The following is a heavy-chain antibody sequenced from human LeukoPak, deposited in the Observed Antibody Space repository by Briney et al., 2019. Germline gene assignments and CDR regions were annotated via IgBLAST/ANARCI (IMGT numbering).Heavy chain of an antibody. CDR2: IFYSGST. J-gene: IGHJ5*02. D-gene: IGHD3-22*01. V-gene: IGHV4-59*01. CDR1: GGSISSYY. CDR3: AREPGFDSSGYLNWFDP. Sequence: SGTLSLTCTVSGGSISSYYWSWIRQPPGQGLEWIACIFYSGSTKYNPSLKSRVTISVDTSKNQLSLKLSSVTAADTAVYYCAREPGFDSSGYLNWFDPWGQGTLVTVLS.